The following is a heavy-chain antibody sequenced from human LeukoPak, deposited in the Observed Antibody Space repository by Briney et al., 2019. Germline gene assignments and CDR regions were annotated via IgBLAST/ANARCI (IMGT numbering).Heavy chain of an antibody. CDR2: IYYSGST. CDR3: ARCRRDGYNYFPHFDL. CDR1: GGSTSSYY. D-gene: IGHD5-24*01. Sequence: PSETLSLTCTVSGGSTSSYYWSWIRQPPGKGLEWIGYIYYSGSTNYNPSLKSRVTISVDTSKNQFSLKLSSVTAAGTAVYYCARCRRDGYNYFPHFDLWGRGTLVTVSS. J-gene: IGHJ2*01. V-gene: IGHV4-59*01.